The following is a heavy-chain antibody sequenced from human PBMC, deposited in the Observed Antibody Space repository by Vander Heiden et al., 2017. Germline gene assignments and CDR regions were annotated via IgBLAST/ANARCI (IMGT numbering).Heavy chain of an antibody. V-gene: IGHV4-39*01. Sequence: SISSSNSYWGWIRQPPGKGLEWIGSIYYSGSTYYNPSLRSRVTISVDTSKNQFSLKLSSVTAADTAIYYCARRGIYSPEAFDFWGQGTMVTVS. D-gene: IGHD1-26*01. CDR1: SISSSNSY. CDR2: IYYSGST. CDR3: ARRGIYSPEAFDF. J-gene: IGHJ3*01.